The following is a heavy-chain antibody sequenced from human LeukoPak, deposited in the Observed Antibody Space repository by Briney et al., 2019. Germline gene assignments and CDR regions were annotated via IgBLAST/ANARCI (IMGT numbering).Heavy chain of an antibody. CDR1: AGSISSSSYY. J-gene: IGHJ4*02. CDR2: IYYSGST. D-gene: IGHD3-10*01. V-gene: IGHV4-39*01. Sequence: SETLSLTCTVSAGSISSSSYYWGWIRQPPGKGLEWIGSIYYSGSTYYNPSLKSRVTISVDTSKNQFSLKLSSVTAADTAVYYCARRRSGSHAFGYWGQGTLVTVSS. CDR3: ARRRSGSHAFGY.